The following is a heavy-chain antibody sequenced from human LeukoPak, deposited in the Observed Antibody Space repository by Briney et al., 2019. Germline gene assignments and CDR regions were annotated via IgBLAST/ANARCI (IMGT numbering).Heavy chain of an antibody. CDR1: GYTFTGYY. CDR3: ARDLRRYDILTGYPY. CDR2: INPNSGGT. J-gene: IGHJ4*02. V-gene: IGHV1-2*06. D-gene: IGHD3-9*01. Sequence: GASVTVSCKASGYTFTGYYMHWVRQAPGQGLEWMGRINPNSGGTNYAQKFQGRVTMTRDTSISTAYMELSRLRSDDTAVYYCARDLRRYDILTGYPYWGQGTLVTVSS.